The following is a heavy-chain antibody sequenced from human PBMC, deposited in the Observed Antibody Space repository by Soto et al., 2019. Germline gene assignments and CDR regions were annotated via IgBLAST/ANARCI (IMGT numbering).Heavy chain of an antibody. Sequence: QVQLVQSGAEVKKPGSSVKVSCKASGGTFSSYTISLLRQAPGQGLEWMGRIIPILGIANYAQKFQGRVTITEDKSTITAYMELSSLRSEDTAVYYCASDFEAYCGGDCYDYWGQGNLVTVSS. CDR3: ASDFEAYCGGDCYDY. CDR2: IIPILGIA. J-gene: IGHJ4*02. V-gene: IGHV1-69*02. D-gene: IGHD2-21*01. CDR1: GGTFSSYT.